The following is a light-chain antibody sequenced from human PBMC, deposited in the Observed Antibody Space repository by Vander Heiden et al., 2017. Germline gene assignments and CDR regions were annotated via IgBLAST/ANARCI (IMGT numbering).Light chain of an antibody. Sequence: DIQLTQSPSSLSASVGDRVTITCRASPSISNYLNWYQQQPGKAPKILIYAASSLQSGVPSRFSGSGSGTDFTLTINSLQPEDFATYYCQQSYSTPRLTFGGGTKVEIK. J-gene: IGKJ4*01. CDR3: QQSYSTPRLT. V-gene: IGKV1-39*01. CDR1: PSISNY. CDR2: AAS.